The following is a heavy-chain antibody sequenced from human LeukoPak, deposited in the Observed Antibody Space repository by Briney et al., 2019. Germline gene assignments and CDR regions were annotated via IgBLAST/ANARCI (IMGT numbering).Heavy chain of an antibody. V-gene: IGHV3-30-3*01. Sequence: GGSLRLSCAASGFTFSSYAMNWVRQAPGKGLEWVALISYDGSNKNYADSVKGRFTISRDNSKNTLHLEMNSLRTDDTAVYYCTKERGGGGRRINLMVGGYGPWGQGTQVTVSS. CDR3: TKERGGGGRRINLMVGGYGP. D-gene: IGHD3-22*01. J-gene: IGHJ5*02. CDR2: ISYDGSNK. CDR1: GFTFSSYA.